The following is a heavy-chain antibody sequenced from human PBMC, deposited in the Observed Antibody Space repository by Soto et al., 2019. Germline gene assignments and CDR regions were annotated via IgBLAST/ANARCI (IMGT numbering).Heavy chain of an antibody. V-gene: IGHV3-48*01. CDR1: GLISIDFP. CDR2: ISSSSSVI. Sequence: EVQLVESGGGLVQPGGPLRPSWPTLGLISIDFPLNGVGQAPGKGLGWVSYISSSSSVIDYADSVKGRLTVSRDNARNSLYLQMNSLRAEDTAVYYCARDLSWGSNWYYYMDVWGKGTTVTVSS. J-gene: IGHJ6*03. D-gene: IGHD7-27*01. CDR3: ARDLSWGSNWYYYMDV.